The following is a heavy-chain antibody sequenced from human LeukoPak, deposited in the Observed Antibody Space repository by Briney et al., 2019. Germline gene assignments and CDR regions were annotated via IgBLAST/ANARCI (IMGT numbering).Heavy chain of an antibody. CDR3: ARSSGYDFHYGMDV. V-gene: IGHV1-18*01. Sequence: GASVKVSCKASGYTFTSYGNSWVRQAPGQGLEWMGWISAYNGNTNYAQKLQGRVTMTTDTSTSTAYMELRSLRSDDTAVYYCARSSGYDFHYGMDVWGQGTTVTVSS. CDR1: GYTFTSYG. D-gene: IGHD5-12*01. CDR2: ISAYNGNT. J-gene: IGHJ6*02.